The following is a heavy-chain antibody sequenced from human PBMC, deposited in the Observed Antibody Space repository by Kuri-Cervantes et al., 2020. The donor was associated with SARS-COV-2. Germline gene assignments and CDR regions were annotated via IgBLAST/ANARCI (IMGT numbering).Heavy chain of an antibody. CDR2: ISSSSSYT. J-gene: IGHJ4*02. CDR3: ARDLNGGSDY. CDR1: GFTFSDYY. V-gene: IGHV3-11*05. D-gene: IGHD3-10*01. Sequence: GESLKISCAASGFTFSDYYMSWIRQAPGKGLEWVSYISSSSSYTNYADSVKGRFTISRDNAKNSLYLQMNSLGAEDTAMYYCARDLNGGSDYWGQGTLVTVSS.